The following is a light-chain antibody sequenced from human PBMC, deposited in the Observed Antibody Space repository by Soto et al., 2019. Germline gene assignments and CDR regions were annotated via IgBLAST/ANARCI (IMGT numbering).Light chain of an antibody. V-gene: IGLV2-11*01. CDR3: CSYAGSYTEV. CDR2: DVS. CDR1: SSDVGGYNY. J-gene: IGLJ2*01. Sequence: QSALTQPRSVSGSPGQSVTISCTGNSSDVGGYNYVSWYQQHPGKAPKFMIYDVSTRPSGVPDRVSGAKSGNTASLTISVLRTESEAYYSCCSYAGSYTEVFGGGTK.